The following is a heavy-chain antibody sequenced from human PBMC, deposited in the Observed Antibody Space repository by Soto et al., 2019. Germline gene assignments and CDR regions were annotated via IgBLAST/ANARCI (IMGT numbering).Heavy chain of an antibody. D-gene: IGHD6-19*01. CDR3: ASRSSGWYFDY. CDR2: ISGSGGST. J-gene: IGHJ4*02. CDR1: GFTFSNYA. Sequence: EVQLLESGGGLVQPGGSLRLSCAASGFTFSNYAMNWVSQAPGKGLEWVSVISGSGGSTYYADSVKGRFTISRDNSKNTLYLQMNSLRAEDTAVYYCASRSSGWYFDYWGQGTLVTVSS. V-gene: IGHV3-23*01.